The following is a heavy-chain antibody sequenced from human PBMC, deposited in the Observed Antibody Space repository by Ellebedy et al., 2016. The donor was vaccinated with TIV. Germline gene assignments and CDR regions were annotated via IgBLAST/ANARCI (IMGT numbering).Heavy chain of an antibody. CDR1: GGSISSGDYY. CDR3: AAGYYYGSGSYLKPDAFDI. Sequence: MPSETLSLTCTVSGGSISSGDYYWSWIRQHPGTGLERIGFIYDSGRTYYNPSLKSLLTISVDTSKNQFSLKLSSVTAADTALYYCAAGYYYGSGSYLKPDAFDIWGQGTMVTVSS. CDR2: IYDSGRT. V-gene: IGHV4-31*01. J-gene: IGHJ3*02. D-gene: IGHD3-10*01.